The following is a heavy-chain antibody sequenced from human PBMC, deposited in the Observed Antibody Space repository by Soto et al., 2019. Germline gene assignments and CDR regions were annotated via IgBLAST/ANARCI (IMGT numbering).Heavy chain of an antibody. D-gene: IGHD1-26*01. CDR1: VVSFVIFG. CDR3: ETTTPIYRRPSKVDFDI. V-gene: IGHV4-59*01. J-gene: IGHJ3*02. CDR2: ICYSDIT. Sequence: SSSXAVTCIVAVVSFVIFGFSWIRHPPGKGLECIGYICYSDITNYNPSLKSRVTISVETTKNQFSLKLSSVTAADTAVYYCETTTPIYRRPSKVDFDIWGPGTMV.